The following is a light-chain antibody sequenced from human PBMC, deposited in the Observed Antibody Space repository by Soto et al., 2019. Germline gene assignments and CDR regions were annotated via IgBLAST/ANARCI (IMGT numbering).Light chain of an antibody. CDR1: SGHSSYA. Sequence: QPVLTQSPSASASLGASVKLTCTLSSGHSSYAIAWHQQRPEKGPRYLMKLNSDDSHSKGDGIPDRFSGSSSGAERYLTISSLQSEDEADYYCQTWVTGIQVFGGGTKLTVL. J-gene: IGLJ2*01. CDR3: QTWVTGIQV. V-gene: IGLV4-69*01. CDR2: LNSDDSH.